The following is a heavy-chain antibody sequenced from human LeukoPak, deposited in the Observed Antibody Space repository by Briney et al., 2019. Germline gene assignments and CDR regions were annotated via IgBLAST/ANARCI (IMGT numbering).Heavy chain of an antibody. CDR2: IYYSGST. D-gene: IGHD3-22*01. CDR1: GGSISSSSYY. CDR3: TRGSIAYYYMDV. Sequence: SSETLSLTCTVSGGSISSSSYYWGWIRQPPGKGLEWIGSIYYSGSTYYNPSLKSRVTISVDTSKNQFSLKLSSVTAADTAVYYCTRGSIAYYYMDVWGKGTTVTISS. J-gene: IGHJ6*03. V-gene: IGHV4-39*07.